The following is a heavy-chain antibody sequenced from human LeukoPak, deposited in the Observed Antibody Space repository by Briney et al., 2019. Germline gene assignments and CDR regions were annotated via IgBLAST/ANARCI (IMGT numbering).Heavy chain of an antibody. CDR3: ATIRSSDIVAP. D-gene: IGHD5-12*01. CDR1: GGSFSGYY. CDR2: INHSGST. Sequence: SETLSLTCAVYGGSFSGYYWSWIRQPPGKGLEWIGEINHSGSTNYNPSLKSRVTISVDTSKNQFSLKLSSVTAADTAVYYCATIRSSDIVAPWGQGTLVTVSS. V-gene: IGHV4-34*01. J-gene: IGHJ4*02.